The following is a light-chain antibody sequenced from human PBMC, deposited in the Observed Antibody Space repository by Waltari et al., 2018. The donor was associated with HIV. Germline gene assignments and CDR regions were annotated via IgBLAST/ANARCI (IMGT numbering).Light chain of an antibody. CDR2: KDS. V-gene: IGLV3-25*03. J-gene: IGLJ2*01. CDR1: ALPKQY. Sequence: SYELTQSPSVSVSPGQTARITCSGDALPKQYSYGYQQKPGQAPVLVMYKDSESPSGIPERFSGSSSGTTVTLTISGVRAEDEADYYCQSADSSGTDVLFGGGTKLTVL. CDR3: QSADSSGTDVL.